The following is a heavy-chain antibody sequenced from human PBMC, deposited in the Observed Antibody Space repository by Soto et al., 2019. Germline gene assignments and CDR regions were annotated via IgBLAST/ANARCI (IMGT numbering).Heavy chain of an antibody. CDR1: RFSVTDNKY. V-gene: IGHV4-4*02. CDR2: IYHGGTT. D-gene: IGHD5-12*01. J-gene: IGHJ3*01. CDR3: ARDSRYCADSGCSIMRDTFGV. Sequence: QVQLQESGPGLVKSSGTLSLTCTVSRFSVTDNKYWSWVRQSPGKPLEWIGEIYHGGTTYYTPSLSSRSSMSMAKSVKQISTIPTADTDADPAVQYCARDSRYCADSGCSIMRDTFGVWGQGTLVTVSS.